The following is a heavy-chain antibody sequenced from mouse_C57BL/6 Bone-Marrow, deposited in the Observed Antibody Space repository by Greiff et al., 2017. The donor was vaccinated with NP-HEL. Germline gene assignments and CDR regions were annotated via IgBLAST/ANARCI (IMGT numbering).Heavy chain of an antibody. CDR2: IYPRSGNT. Sequence: VKLQQSGAELARPGASVKLSCKASGYTFTSYGISWVKQRTGQGLEWIGEIYPRSGNTYYNEKFKGKATLTADKSSSTAYMELRSLTSEDSAVYFCARSTCYYGSSLYAMDYWGQGTSVTVSS. V-gene: IGHV1-81*01. D-gene: IGHD1-1*01. CDR3: ARSTCYYGSSLYAMDY. J-gene: IGHJ4*01. CDR1: GYTFTSYG.